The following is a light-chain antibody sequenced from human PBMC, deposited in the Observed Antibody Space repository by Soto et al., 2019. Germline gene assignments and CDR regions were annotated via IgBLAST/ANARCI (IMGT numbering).Light chain of an antibody. CDR2: DAS. CDR3: QQYNSYSWT. J-gene: IGKJ1*01. Sequence: DIQITQSPSTLSASVGDTVTITFRASQSISKWFAWYQQQPGKAPTLLIYDASTLESGVPSRFSGSGSGTEFTLTISSLQPDDFAVYYCQQYNSYSWTFGQGTKVDIK. V-gene: IGKV1-5*01. CDR1: QSISKW.